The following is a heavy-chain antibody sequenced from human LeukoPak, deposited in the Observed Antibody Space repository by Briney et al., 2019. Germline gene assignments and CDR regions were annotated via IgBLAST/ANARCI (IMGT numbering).Heavy chain of an antibody. V-gene: IGHV4-4*02. Sequence: SETLSLTCAVSGGSISSSNWWHWVRQPPGKGLEWIGEINHSGSTNYNPSLKSRVTISVDTSKNQFSLKLSSVTAADTAVYYCARRKYDFWSGYYFDYWGQGTLVTVSS. D-gene: IGHD3-3*01. CDR3: ARRKYDFWSGYYFDY. CDR2: INHSGST. J-gene: IGHJ4*02. CDR1: GGSISSSNW.